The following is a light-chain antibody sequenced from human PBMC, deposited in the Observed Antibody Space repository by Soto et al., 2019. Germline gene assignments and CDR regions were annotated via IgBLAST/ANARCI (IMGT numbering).Light chain of an antibody. CDR3: QQSYSIPPM. Sequence: DIQMTQSPSSLSASVEDRVIITCRASQSISNHLNWYQQKPGKAPKLLIFAASSLQSGVPSRFNGSISAPDFALAISSLLPEDFATYYCQQSYSIPPMFGQGTKVDIK. CDR1: QSISNH. CDR2: AAS. V-gene: IGKV1-39*01. J-gene: IGKJ1*01.